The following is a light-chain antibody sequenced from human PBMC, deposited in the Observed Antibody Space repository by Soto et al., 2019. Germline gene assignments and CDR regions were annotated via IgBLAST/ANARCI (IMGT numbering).Light chain of an antibody. CDR3: QSFDTSLGRSV. J-gene: IGLJ2*01. CDR2: GNN. Sequence: QSVLTQPPSVSGAPGQRVTIPCTGTSSNIGAGFDVHWYQHLPGTAPKLLIYGNNHRPSGVPDRFPGSKSGTSASLAITGLQAEDEADYSCQSFDTSLGRSVFGGGIKLTVL. CDR1: SSNIGAGFD. V-gene: IGLV1-40*01.